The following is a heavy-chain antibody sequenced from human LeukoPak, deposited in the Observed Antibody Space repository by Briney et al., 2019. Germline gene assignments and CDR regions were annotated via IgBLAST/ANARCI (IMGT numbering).Heavy chain of an antibody. J-gene: IGHJ4*02. CDR3: GRGGETDYSDY. CDR1: GYTFTSYG. CDR2: IIAYNGNT. Sequence: VASVKVSCKASGYTFTSYGISWVRQAPGQGLEWMGCIIAYNGNTNYAQKLQGRVTMTTDTSTSTAYMEQRSLRSDDTGVYYCGRGGETDYSDYWGQGTLVTVSS. D-gene: IGHD3-16*01. V-gene: IGHV1-18*01.